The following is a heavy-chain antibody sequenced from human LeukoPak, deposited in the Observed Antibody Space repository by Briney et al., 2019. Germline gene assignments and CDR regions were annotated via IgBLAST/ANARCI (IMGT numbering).Heavy chain of an antibody. D-gene: IGHD2-15*01. CDR3: ARQQQFCSGGNCYSLNAFDL. Sequence: GESLKISCKGSGYNFITYWIGWVRQMPGKGLEWMGIIYPGDSDTRYSPSFQGQVTISADKSISTAYLQWSSLKASDTAMYYCARQQQFCSGGNCYSLNAFDLWGQGTAVIVSS. J-gene: IGHJ3*01. CDR1: GYNFITYW. CDR2: IYPGDSDT. V-gene: IGHV5-51*01.